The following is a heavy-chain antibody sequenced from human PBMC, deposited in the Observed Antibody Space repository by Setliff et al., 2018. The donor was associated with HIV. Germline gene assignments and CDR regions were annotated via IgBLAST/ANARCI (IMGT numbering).Heavy chain of an antibody. D-gene: IGHD1-20*01. Sequence: PGESLKISCKASGYSFTTNWIGWVRQLPGKGLEWMGIIYPSDSDARYSPPFQGQVTISADKSINTAYLQWSSLKASDTATYYCARHITNPRWAYFDYWGQGTPVTVSS. V-gene: IGHV5-51*01. CDR1: GYSFTTNW. CDR3: ARHITNPRWAYFDY. J-gene: IGHJ4*02. CDR2: IYPSDSDA.